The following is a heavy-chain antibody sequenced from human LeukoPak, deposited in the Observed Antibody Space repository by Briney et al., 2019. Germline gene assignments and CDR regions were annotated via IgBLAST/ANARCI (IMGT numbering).Heavy chain of an antibody. V-gene: IGHV3-23*01. CDR3: AKDSSWNDRRFDY. CDR1: GFTFSSYA. D-gene: IGHD1-1*01. CDR2: ISGSGGST. J-gene: IGHJ4*02. Sequence: GGSLRLSCAASGFTFSSYAMSCVRQAPGKGLEWVSAISGSGGSTYYADSVKGRFTISRDNSKNTLYLQMNSLRAEDTAVYYCAKDSSWNDRRFDYWGQGTLVTVSS.